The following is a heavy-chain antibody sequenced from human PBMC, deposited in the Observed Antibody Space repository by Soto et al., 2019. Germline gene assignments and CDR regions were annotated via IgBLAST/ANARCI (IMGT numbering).Heavy chain of an antibody. V-gene: IGHV3-23*01. Sequence: GGSLKVYCVASGLTFGSRAMSWVRQAPGEGLEWVSSITDSGGAAKYADSVRGRFTISRDNSKNTLYLQMSSLRAEDSAVYYCARGSTDSYPGSRIFDFWVRGTLVTVSS. CDR1: GLTFGSRA. J-gene: IGHJ4*02. D-gene: IGHD3-10*01. CDR2: ITDSGGAA. CDR3: ARGSTDSYPGSRIFDF.